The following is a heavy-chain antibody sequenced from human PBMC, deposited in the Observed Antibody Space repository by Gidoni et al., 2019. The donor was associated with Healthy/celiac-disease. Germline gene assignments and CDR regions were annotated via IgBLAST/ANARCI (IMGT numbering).Heavy chain of an antibody. CDR1: GFTFSDYY. Sequence: QVQLVESGGGLVKPGGSLRLSCAASGFTFSDYYMSWIRQAPGKGLEWVSYISSSSSYTNYADSVKGRFTISRDNAKNSLYLQMNSLRAEDTAVYYCARGDQLPPAHAFDIWGQGTMVTVSS. D-gene: IGHD2-2*01. V-gene: IGHV3-11*06. CDR2: ISSSSSYT. CDR3: ARGDQLPPAHAFDI. J-gene: IGHJ3*02.